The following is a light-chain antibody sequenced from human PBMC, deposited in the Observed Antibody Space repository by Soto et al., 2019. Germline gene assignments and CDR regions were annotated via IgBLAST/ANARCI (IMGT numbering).Light chain of an antibody. Sequence: QSALTQPASVTGSPGQSISISCIGASSDVGSSNYVSWYQQHPGKAPKLIIYDVTNRPSGVSDRFSASKSGNTASLTISGLQAEDEADYYCASSTSSDTLVFGGGTQLTVL. CDR3: ASSTSSDTLV. V-gene: IGLV2-14*03. CDR1: SSDVGSSNY. CDR2: DVT. J-gene: IGLJ2*01.